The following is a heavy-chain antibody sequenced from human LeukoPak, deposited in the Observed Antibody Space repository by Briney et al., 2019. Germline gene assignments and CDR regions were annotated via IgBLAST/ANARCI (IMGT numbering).Heavy chain of an antibody. V-gene: IGHV4-31*03. Sequence: SQTLSLTCTVSGGSISRGGYYWSWIRQHPGKGLEWIGYIYYSGSTYYNPSLKSRVTISVDTSKNQFSLKLSSVTAADTAVYYCARGGSGQNWFDPWGQGTLVTVSS. CDR3: ARGGSGQNWFDP. D-gene: IGHD3-16*01. CDR2: IYYSGST. J-gene: IGHJ5*02. CDR1: GGSISRGGYY.